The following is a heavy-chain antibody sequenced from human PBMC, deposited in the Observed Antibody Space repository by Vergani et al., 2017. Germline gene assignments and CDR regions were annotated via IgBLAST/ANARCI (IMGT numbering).Heavy chain of an antibody. CDR1: GGSISSSSYY. V-gene: IGHV4-61*02. D-gene: IGHD2-2*02. CDR3: ARVCTSCYTAFDI. J-gene: IGHJ3*02. CDR2: MYTSGST. Sequence: QVQLQESGPGLVKPSQTLSLTCTVPGGSISSSSYYWSWLRQPAGKGLEWIGRMYTSGSTNYNPSLKSRVTISVDTSKNQFSLKLSSVTAADTAVYYCARVCTSCYTAFDIGGQGTMVTVSS.